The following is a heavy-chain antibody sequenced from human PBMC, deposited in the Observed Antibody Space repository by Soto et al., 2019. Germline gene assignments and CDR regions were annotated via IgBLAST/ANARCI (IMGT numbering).Heavy chain of an antibody. V-gene: IGHV4-61*01. CDR2: IYYSGST. D-gene: IGHD1-26*01. CDR3: ARDGRELLLDY. J-gene: IGHJ4*02. CDR1: GGSVSSGSYY. Sequence: QVQLQESGPGLVKPSETLSLTCTVSGGSVSSGSYYWSWIRQPPGKGLEWIGYIYYSGSTNYNPSLKSRVTISVDTSKNQFSLKLSSVTAADTAVYYCARDGRELLLDYWGQGTLVTVSS.